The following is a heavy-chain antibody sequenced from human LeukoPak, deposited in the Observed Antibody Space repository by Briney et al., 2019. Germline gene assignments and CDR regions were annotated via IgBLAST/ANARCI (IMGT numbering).Heavy chain of an antibody. V-gene: IGHV3-21*01. CDR3: ARKIRDAFDI. Sequence: PGGSLRLSCSAPGVTFSTSNMNWVRQAPGKGLEWVSSIISGEGHTYYAESTRGRFTISRDNAKNSVYLQMNSLRAEDTAVYYCARKIRDAFDIWGQGTMVTVSS. CDR1: GVTFSTSN. CDR2: IISGEGHT. J-gene: IGHJ3*02.